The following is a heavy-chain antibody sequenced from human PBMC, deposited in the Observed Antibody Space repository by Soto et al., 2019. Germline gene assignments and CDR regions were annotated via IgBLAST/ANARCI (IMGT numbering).Heavy chain of an antibody. CDR2: IYYSGST. CDR3: ARTGVHDAFDI. J-gene: IGHJ3*02. Sequence: SETLSLTCTVCGDSISSYYWSWIRQHPGKGLEWIGYIYYSGSTNYNPSLKSRVTISVDTSKNQFSLKLSSVTAADTAVYYCARTGVHDAFDIWGQGTMVTVSS. V-gene: IGHV4-59*01. D-gene: IGHD3-10*01. CDR1: GDSISSYY.